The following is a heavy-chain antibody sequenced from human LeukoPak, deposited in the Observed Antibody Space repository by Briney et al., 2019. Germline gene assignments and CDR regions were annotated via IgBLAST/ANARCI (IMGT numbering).Heavy chain of an antibody. Sequence: PGGSLRLSCAASGFTFSTYAMTWVRQAPGKGLEWVSVISASGNAHYADSMKGRFTISRDNSKNTVYLQLSSLRPEDTAVYYCAKARVTTGYYMQVDYWGQGTLVTVSS. D-gene: IGHD3-9*01. CDR3: AKARVTTGYYMQVDY. J-gene: IGHJ4*02. CDR1: GFTFSTYA. CDR2: ISASGNA. V-gene: IGHV3-23*01.